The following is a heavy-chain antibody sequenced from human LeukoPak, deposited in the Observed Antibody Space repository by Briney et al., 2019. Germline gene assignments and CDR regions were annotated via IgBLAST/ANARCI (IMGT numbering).Heavy chain of an antibody. Sequence: RGSLRLSCAASGFTFSSYAMHWVRQAPGKALEYVSAISSNGGSTYYANSVKGRFTISRDNSKNTLYLQMGSLRAENTAVYYCARRAGGYSHPYDYWGQGILVTVSS. J-gene: IGHJ4*02. CDR1: GFTFSSYA. D-gene: IGHD4-23*01. V-gene: IGHV3-64*01. CDR2: ISSNGGST. CDR3: ARRAGGYSHPYDY.